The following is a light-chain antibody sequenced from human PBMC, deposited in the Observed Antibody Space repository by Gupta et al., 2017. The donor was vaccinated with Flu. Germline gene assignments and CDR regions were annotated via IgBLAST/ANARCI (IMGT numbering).Light chain of an antibody. CDR2: GAS. CDR1: QSISSSY. V-gene: IGKV3-20*01. Sequence: EIVLTQSPGTLSLSPGERATLSCRASQSISSSYLDWYQQKPGQAPRLLIYGASSRATGIPDRFSGGGSGADFTLTISGLEPEDFAVYYCQQYDSSPWTFGQGTRVEIK. J-gene: IGKJ1*01. CDR3: QQYDSSPWT.